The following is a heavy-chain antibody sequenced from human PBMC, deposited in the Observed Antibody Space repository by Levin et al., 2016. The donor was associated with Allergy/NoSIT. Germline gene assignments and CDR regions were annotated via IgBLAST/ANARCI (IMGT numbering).Heavy chain of an antibody. Sequence: WVRQAPGQGLEWMGGIIPIFGTANYAQKFQGRVTITADESTSTAYMELSSLRSEDTAVYYCARPYGSGSGWFDPWGQGTLVTVSS. V-gene: IGHV1-69*01. CDR2: IIPIFGTA. J-gene: IGHJ5*02. D-gene: IGHD3-10*01. CDR3: ARPYGSGSGWFDP.